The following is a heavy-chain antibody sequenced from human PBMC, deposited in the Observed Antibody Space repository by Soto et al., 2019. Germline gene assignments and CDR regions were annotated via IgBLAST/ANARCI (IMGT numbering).Heavy chain of an antibody. Sequence: ASVKVSCKASGYTFTGYYMHWVRQAPGQGLEWMGWINPNSGGTNYAQKFQGWVTMTRDTSISTAYMELSRLRSDDTAVYYCARAGLIVATGYYYMDVWGKGTTVTVS. V-gene: IGHV1-2*04. J-gene: IGHJ6*03. CDR3: ARAGLIVATGYYYMDV. CDR1: GYTFTGYY. D-gene: IGHD5-12*01. CDR2: INPNSGGT.